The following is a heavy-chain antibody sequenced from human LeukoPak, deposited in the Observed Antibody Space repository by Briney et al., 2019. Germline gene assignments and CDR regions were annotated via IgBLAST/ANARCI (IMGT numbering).Heavy chain of an antibody. Sequence: SETLSLTCAVSGGSISSGGYSWSWIRQPPGKGLEWIGYIYHSGSTYYNPSLKSRVTISVDRSKNQFSLKLSSVTAADTAVYYCARAGYYDSSGGAFDIWGQGTMVTVSS. J-gene: IGHJ3*02. CDR2: IYHSGST. CDR3: ARAGYYDSSGGAFDI. D-gene: IGHD3-22*01. CDR1: GGSISSGGYS. V-gene: IGHV4-30-2*01.